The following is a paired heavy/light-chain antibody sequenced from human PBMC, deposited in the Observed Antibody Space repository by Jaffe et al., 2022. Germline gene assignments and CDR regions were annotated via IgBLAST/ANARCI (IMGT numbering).Heavy chain of an antibody. D-gene: IGHD2-8*02. V-gene: IGHV4-38-2*01. CDR2: LYHTGTT. J-gene: IGHJ5*02. CDR1: GTSISNGYF. CDR3: VEQGRGGFCTVSDCPTWFDP. Sequence: QVQLQESGPGLVKPSETLSLTCAVSGTSISNGYFWGWIRQPPGKGLEWIGSLYHTGTTYYNPSLKSRVTISVDTSKNQFSLTLSSVTAADTAVYYCVEQGRGGFCTVSDCPTWFDPWGQGTLVTVSS.
Light chain of an antibody. CDR1: SSNIGAGLD. CDR2: GNS. Sequence: QSVLTQPPSVSGAPGQRVTISCTGSSSNIGAGLDVHWFQQLPGTAPRLLIHGNSNRPSGVPDRFSGSKSGTSASLAITGLQVEDEADYYCQAYDSSLRSVVFGGGTKLTVL. CDR3: QAYDSSLRSVV. J-gene: IGLJ2*01. V-gene: IGLV1-40*01.